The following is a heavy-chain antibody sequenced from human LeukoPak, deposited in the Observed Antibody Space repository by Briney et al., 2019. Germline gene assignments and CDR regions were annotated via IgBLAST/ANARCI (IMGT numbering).Heavy chain of an antibody. J-gene: IGHJ4*02. CDR2: MRNKANGYTT. CDR3: VRGGDSSNWKRSLGF. V-gene: IGHV3-72*01. D-gene: IGHD6-13*01. Sequence: GGSLRLSCAASGFTLSDYYMDWVRQAPGKGLEWVGRMRNKANGYTTEYAASVKGRFSISRDDSKNSLYLQMNSLKTEDTAVYYCVRGGDSSNWKRSLGFWGQGTLVTVSS. CDR1: GFTLSDYY.